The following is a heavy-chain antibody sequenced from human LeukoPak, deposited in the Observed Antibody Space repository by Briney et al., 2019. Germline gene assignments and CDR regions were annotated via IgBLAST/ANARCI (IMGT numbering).Heavy chain of an antibody. V-gene: IGHV1-2*02. CDR2: INPNSGGT. CDR3: ATEGYCTNGVCSIDY. D-gene: IGHD2-8*01. J-gene: IGHJ4*02. CDR1: GYTFTGYY. Sequence: GASVKVSCKASGYTFTGYYMHWVRQAPGQGLEWMGWINPNSGGTNYAQKFQGRVTMTRGTSISTAYMELSRLRSDDTAVYYCATEGYCTNGVCSIDYWGQGTLVTVSS.